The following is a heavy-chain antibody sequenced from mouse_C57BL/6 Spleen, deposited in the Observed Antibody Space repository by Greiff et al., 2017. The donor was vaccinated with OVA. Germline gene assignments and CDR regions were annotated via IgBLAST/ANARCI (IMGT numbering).Heavy chain of an antibody. D-gene: IGHD5-5*01. V-gene: IGHV1-82*01. Sequence: QVQLQQSGPELVRPGASVKLSCKASGYAFSSSWMNWVKQRPGKGLEWIGGIYPGDGDTNYNGKFKGKATLTADKSSRTASMQLSSLTSEDSSVXFCATSVSTFFDYWGQGTSLTVSS. CDR1: GYAFSSSW. CDR3: ATSVSTFFDY. J-gene: IGHJ2*02. CDR2: IYPGDGDT.